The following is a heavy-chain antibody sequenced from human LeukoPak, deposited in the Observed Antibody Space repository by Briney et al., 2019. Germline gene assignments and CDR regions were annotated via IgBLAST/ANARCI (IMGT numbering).Heavy chain of an antibody. V-gene: IGHV3-73*01. CDR2: IRSKANSYAT. J-gene: IGHJ4*02. CDR3: AKDKGPAAGPFDY. Sequence: PGGFLRLSCAASGFTFSGSAMHWVRQASGKGLEWVGRIRSKANSYATAYAASVKGRFTISRDDSKNTLYLQMNSLRAEDTAVYYCAKDKGPAAGPFDYWGQGTLVTVSS. CDR1: GFTFSGSA. D-gene: IGHD6-13*01.